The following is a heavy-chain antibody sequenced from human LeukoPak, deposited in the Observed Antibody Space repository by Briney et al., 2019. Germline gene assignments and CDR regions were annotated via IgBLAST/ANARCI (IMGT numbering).Heavy chain of an antibody. CDR3: ARVYCGREPAYFDY. J-gene: IGHJ4*02. Sequence: GASVKVSCKASGYTFTSYGLSRVRQAPGQGLEWMGWISAYNGNTIYAEKFQGRVTMTRDTSTSTAYMELGSLRSDDTAVFYCARVYCGREPAYFDYWGQGTLVTVSS. CDR2: ISAYNGNT. CDR1: GYTFTSYG. V-gene: IGHV1-18*01. D-gene: IGHD3-10*01.